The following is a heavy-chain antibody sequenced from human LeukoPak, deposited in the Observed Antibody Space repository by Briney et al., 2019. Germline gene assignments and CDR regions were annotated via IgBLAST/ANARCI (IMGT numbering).Heavy chain of an antibody. D-gene: IGHD2-2*01. CDR3: ARDETRSHSAAPPY. Sequence: SETLSLTCTVSGYSISSGYYWGWIRQPPGKGLEWIGSIYHSGSTYYNPSLKSRVTISVDTSKNQFSLKLSSVTAADTAVYYCARDETRSHSAAPPYWGQGTLVTVSS. J-gene: IGHJ4*02. CDR1: GYSISSGYY. V-gene: IGHV4-38-2*02. CDR2: IYHSGST.